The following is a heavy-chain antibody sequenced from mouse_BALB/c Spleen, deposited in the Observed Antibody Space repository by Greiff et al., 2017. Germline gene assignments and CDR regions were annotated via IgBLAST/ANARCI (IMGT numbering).Heavy chain of an antibody. CDR3: SRYGKYFDY. V-gene: IGHV6-6*02. CDR1: GFTFSNYW. D-gene: IGHD2-1*01. Sequence: EVKLMESGGGLVQPGGSMKLSCVASGFTFSNYWMNWVRQSPEKGLEWVAEIRLKSNNYATHYAESVKGRFTILRDDSKSSVYLQMNNLRAEDTGIYYCSRYGKYFDYWGQGTTLTVSS. CDR2: IRLKSNNYAT. J-gene: IGHJ2*01.